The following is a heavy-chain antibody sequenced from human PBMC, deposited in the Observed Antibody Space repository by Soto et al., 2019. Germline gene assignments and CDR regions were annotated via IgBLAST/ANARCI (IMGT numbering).Heavy chain of an antibody. CDR1: GFTFSRYW. D-gene: IGHD6-13*01. CDR3: ARMATRSSDY. CDR2: IKEDGSEK. J-gene: IGHJ4*02. Sequence: EVKLVESGGGLVQPGGSLRLSCGASGFTFSRYWMGWVRQAPGKGLEWVATIKEDGSEKYYVDSGKGRFTISRDNANNSLYLQMNSLRAEDTALYYCARMATRSSDYWGQGTLVTVSS. V-gene: IGHV3-7*01.